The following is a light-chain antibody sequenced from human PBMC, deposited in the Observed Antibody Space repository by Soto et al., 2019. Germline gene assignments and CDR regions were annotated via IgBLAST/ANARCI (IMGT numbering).Light chain of an antibody. CDR1: SSDVGGYKY. CDR2: DVT. Sequence: QSVLTQPAAVSGSPGQSITISCTGTSSDVGGYKYVSWYQQHPDKAPKLIIYDVTNRPSGISNRFSGSKSGNTASLTISGLQAEDEADYYCSSYTSSSSYVFGTGTKVTXL. V-gene: IGLV2-14*01. CDR3: SSYTSSSSYV. J-gene: IGLJ1*01.